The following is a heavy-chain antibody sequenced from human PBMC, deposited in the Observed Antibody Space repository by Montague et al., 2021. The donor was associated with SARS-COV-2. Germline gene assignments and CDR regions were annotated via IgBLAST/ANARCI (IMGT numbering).Heavy chain of an antibody. CDR3: AREYSSGVYFDY. V-gene: IGHV2-70*11. Sequence: PALVKPTPTLTLTCTFSGFSLSTSGMCVSWIRQPPGKALEWLARIDWDDNKHYSTSLKTRLTISKDTSKNQVVLTMTNMDPVDTATYYCAREYSSGVYFDYWGQGTLVTVSS. J-gene: IGHJ4*02. CDR2: IDWDDNK. CDR1: GFSLSTSGMC. D-gene: IGHD6-19*01.